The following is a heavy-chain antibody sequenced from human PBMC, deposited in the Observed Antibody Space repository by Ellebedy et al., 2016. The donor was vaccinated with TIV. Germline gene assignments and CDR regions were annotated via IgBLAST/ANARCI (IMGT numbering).Heavy chain of an antibody. CDR1: GGSISSGGYS. CDR3: ARGPAAMNYYYYMDV. J-gene: IGHJ6*03. CDR2: IYHSGST. D-gene: IGHD2-2*01. Sequence: LRLSXAVSGGSISSGGYSWSWIRQPPGKGLEWIGYIYHSGSTYYNPSLKSRVTISVDRSKNQFSLKLSSVTAADTAVYYCARGPAAMNYYYYMDVWGKGTTVTVSS. V-gene: IGHV4-30-2*01.